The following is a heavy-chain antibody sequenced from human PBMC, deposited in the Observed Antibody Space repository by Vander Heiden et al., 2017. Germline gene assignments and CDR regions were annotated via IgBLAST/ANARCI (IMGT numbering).Heavy chain of an antibody. CDR3: ARESLEAFDI. Sequence: PVVESGGGLVKPGESLRLSCTASGFTFSTYSMNWVRQAPGKGLEWVSSIGGSSSSIYYADSVKGRFTISRDNAKSSLYLQMNSLRAEDTAVYYCARESLEAFDIWGQGTLVTVSS. CDR1: GFTFSTYS. D-gene: IGHD3-16*02. CDR2: IGGSSSSI. J-gene: IGHJ3*02. V-gene: IGHV3-21*01.